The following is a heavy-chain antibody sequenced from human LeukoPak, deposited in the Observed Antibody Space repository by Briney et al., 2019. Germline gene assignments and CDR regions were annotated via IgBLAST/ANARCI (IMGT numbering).Heavy chain of an antibody. CDR1: GFTFGDYA. CDR2: IRSKAYGGTT. J-gene: IGHJ4*02. D-gene: IGHD2-2*02. V-gene: IGHV3-49*03. CDR3: TRGWTYTAN. Sequence: GGSLRLSCTASGFTFGDYAMSWFRTAPGKGLEWVGFIRSKAYGGTTEYAASVKGRFTISRDDSKSTAYLQMNSLKTEDTAVYYCTRGWTYTANWGQGTLVTVSS.